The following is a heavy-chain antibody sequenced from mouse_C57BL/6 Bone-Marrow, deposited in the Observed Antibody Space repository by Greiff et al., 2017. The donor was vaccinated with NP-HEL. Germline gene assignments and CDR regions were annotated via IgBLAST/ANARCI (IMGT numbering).Heavy chain of an antibody. Sequence: QVQLQQPGAELVKPGASVKMSCKASGYTFTSYWITWVKQRPGQGLEWIGDIYPGSGSTNYNEKFKSKATLTVDTSSSTAYMQLSSLTSEDSAVYYCARGKPYYSAMDYWGQGTSVTVSS. J-gene: IGHJ4*01. CDR3: ARGKPYYSAMDY. CDR2: IYPGSGST. V-gene: IGHV1-55*01. CDR1: GYTFTSYW.